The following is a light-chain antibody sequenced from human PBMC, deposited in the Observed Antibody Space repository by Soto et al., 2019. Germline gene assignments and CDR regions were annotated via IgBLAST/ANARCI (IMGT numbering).Light chain of an antibody. J-gene: IGLJ1*01. CDR3: CSYAGSSTLYV. Sequence: QSALTQPASVSGSPGQSITISCTGTSSDVGSYNLVSWYQQHPGKAPKLMIYEVSKRPSGVSNRFYGSKSGNTASLTISGLQAEDEADYYCCSYAGSSTLYVSGTGIKDTV. V-gene: IGLV2-23*02. CDR2: EVS. CDR1: SSDVGSYNL.